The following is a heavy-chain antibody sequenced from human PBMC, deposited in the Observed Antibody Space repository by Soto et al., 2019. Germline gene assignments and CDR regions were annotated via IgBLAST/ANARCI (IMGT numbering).Heavy chain of an antibody. CDR2: ASYDGSYK. J-gene: IGHJ4*02. D-gene: IGHD5-12*01. CDR1: GFTFSSFG. CDR3: AKERSVVATTPDFDY. V-gene: IGHV3-30*18. Sequence: QVQLVESGGGVVQPGRSLRLSCAASGFTFSSFGMHWVRQAPGKGLEWVAVASYDGSYKYYADSVKGRFTISRDNSKNTLHRQMNSLRAEDTAVYYCAKERSVVATTPDFDYWGQGTLVTVSS.